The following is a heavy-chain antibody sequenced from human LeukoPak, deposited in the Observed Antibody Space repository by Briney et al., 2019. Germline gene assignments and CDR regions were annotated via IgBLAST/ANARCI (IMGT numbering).Heavy chain of an antibody. V-gene: IGHV3-11*01. CDR2: ISSSGSTI. J-gene: IGHJ6*03. Sequence: PGGFLRLSCAASGFTFSNYYLSWIHQAPGKGLEWVSYISSSGSTIYYADSVKGRFTISRDNAKNSLYLQMNSLRAEDTAVYYCARQSHSPYMDVWGKGTTVTVSS. CDR1: GFTFSNYY. CDR3: ARQSHSPYMDV.